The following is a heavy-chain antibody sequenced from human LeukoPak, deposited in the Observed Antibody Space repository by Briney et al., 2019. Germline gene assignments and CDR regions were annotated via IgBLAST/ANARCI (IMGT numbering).Heavy chain of an antibody. D-gene: IGHD1-26*01. CDR1: GFTFSSYG. V-gene: IGHV3-30*03. Sequence: GGSLRLSCAASGFTFSSYGMHWVRQAPGKGLEWVAVISYDGSNKYYADSVKGRFTISRDNSKNTLYLQMNSLRAEDTAVYYCARVTGWESYYFDYWGQGTLVTVSS. CDR3: ARVTGWESYYFDY. CDR2: ISYDGSNK. J-gene: IGHJ4*02.